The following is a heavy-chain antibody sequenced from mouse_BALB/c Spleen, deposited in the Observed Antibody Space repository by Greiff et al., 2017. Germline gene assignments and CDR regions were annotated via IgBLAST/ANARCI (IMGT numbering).Heavy chain of an antibody. J-gene: IGHJ4*01. CDR2: IWGDGST. V-gene: IGHV2-6-7*01. Sequence: VHLVESGPGLVAPSQSLSITCTVSGFSLTGYGVNWVRQPPGKGLEWLGMIWGDGSTDYNSALKSRLSISKDNSKSQVFLKMNSLQTDDTARYYCARDRRGHYRYHGGAMDYWGQGTSVTVSS. D-gene: IGHD2-14*01. CDR1: GFSLTGYG. CDR3: ARDRRGHYRYHGGAMDY.